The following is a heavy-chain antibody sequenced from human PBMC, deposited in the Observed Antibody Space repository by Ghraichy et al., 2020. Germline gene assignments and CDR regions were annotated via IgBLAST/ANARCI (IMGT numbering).Heavy chain of an antibody. V-gene: IGHV4-4*07. CDR2: IYTSGST. J-gene: IGHJ6*02. CDR3: ARDPPLGNRGYYYGMDV. CDR1: GGSISSYY. Sequence: SQTLSLTCTVSGGSISSYYWSWIRQPAGKGLEWIGRIYTSGSTNYNPSLKSRVTMSVDTSKNQFSLKLSSVTAADTAVYYCARDPPLGNRGYYYGMDVWGQGTTVTVSS. D-gene: IGHD1-14*01.